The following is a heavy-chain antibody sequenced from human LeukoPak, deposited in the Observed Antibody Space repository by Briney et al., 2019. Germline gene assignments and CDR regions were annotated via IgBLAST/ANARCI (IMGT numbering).Heavy chain of an antibody. J-gene: IGHJ4*02. CDR2: ISWNSGSI. Sequence: GGSLRLSCAASGFTFSSYSMNWVRQAPGKGLEWVSGISWNSGSIGYADSVKGRFTISRDNAKNSLYLQMNSLRAEDTALYCCAKDTGSSSWYYFDYWGQGTLVTVSS. CDR3: AKDTGSSSWYYFDY. V-gene: IGHV3-9*01. CDR1: GFTFSSYS. D-gene: IGHD6-13*01.